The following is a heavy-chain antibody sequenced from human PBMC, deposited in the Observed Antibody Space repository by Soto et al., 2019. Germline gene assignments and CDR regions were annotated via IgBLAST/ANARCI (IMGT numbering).Heavy chain of an antibody. CDR1: GGSISSYY. CDR3: ARYNHYSSGWYPAAGHFDY. V-gene: IGHV4-4*07. Sequence: KTSETLSLTCTVSGGSISSYYWSWIRQPAGKGLEWIGRIYTSGSTNYNPSLKSRVTMSVDTSKNQFSLKLSSVTAADTAVYYCARYNHYSSGWYPAAGHFDYWGQGTLVTVSS. D-gene: IGHD6-19*01. CDR2: IYTSGST. J-gene: IGHJ4*02.